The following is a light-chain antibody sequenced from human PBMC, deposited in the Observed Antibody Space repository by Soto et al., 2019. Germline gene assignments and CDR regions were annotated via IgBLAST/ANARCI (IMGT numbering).Light chain of an antibody. J-gene: IGKJ2*01. CDR2: EVS. CDR3: MQPIQLPYT. CDR1: QSLLHSDGKTY. Sequence: VMTQTALSLSVTPGQPASISCRSSQSLLHSDGKTYLYWYLQKPGQPPQLLIYEVSKRFSGVXEXXSGSGSGTDFTLNISRVEAEDVGVYYCMQPIQLPYTFGQGTKLDIK. V-gene: IGKV2D-29*01.